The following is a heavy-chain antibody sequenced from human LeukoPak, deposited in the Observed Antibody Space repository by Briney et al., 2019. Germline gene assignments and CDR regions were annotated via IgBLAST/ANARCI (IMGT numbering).Heavy chain of an antibody. J-gene: IGHJ3*02. CDR3: AKDKEWLLAPAFDI. CDR1: GFTFSNKA. CDR2: ISGSGGST. Sequence: PGGSLRLSCAASGFTFSNKAMSWVRQAPGKGLEWVSTISGSGGSTYHADSVRGRSTISRDNSKNTLYLQTNSLRAEDTAVYYSAKDKEWLLAPAFDIWGQGTMVTVSS. D-gene: IGHD3-3*01. V-gene: IGHV3-23*01.